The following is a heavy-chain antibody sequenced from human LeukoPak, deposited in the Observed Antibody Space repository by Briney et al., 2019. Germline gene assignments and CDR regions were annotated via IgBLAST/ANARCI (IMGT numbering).Heavy chain of an antibody. CDR2: IYPSGTT. CDR1: GYSISSGYY. Sequence: SETLSLTCTVSGYSISSGYYWGWIRQPPGKGLEWIGNIYPSGTTYYNPSLKTRVTISVDTSKNQFSLKMSSVTAADTAVYYCARDGYSGNDGLWGQGTLVTVSS. CDR3: ARDGYSGNDGL. D-gene: IGHD5-12*01. J-gene: IGHJ4*02. V-gene: IGHV4-38-2*02.